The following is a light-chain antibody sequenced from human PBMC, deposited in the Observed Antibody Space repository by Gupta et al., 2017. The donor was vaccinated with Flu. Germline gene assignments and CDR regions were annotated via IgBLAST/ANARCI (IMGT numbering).Light chain of an antibody. CDR2: RAS. CDR3: QQYSSYPLS. V-gene: IGKV1-5*03. J-gene: IGKJ4*01. Sequence: GDRVTITCRASQSISKWLTWSQQKPGKAPKLLIYRASSLESGVPSRFSGSGSGTEFTLTISSLQPDDCGTYYCQQYSSYPLSFGGGTTVEIK. CDR1: QSISKW.